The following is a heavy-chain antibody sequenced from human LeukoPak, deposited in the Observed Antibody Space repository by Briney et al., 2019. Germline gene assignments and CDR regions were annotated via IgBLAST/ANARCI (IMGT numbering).Heavy chain of an antibody. D-gene: IGHD5-12*01. CDR3: AKDPAYSGYDYYYMDV. CDR2: IRYDGSNK. CDR1: GFTFSSYG. J-gene: IGHJ6*03. V-gene: IGHV3-30*02. Sequence: PGGSPRLSCAASGFTFSSYGMHWVRQAPGKGLEWVAFIRYDGSNKYYADSVKGRFTISRDNSKNTLYLQMNSLRAEDTAVYYCAKDPAYSGYDYYYMDVWGKGTTVTVSS.